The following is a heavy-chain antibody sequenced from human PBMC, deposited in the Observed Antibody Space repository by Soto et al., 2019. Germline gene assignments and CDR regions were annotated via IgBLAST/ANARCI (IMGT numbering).Heavy chain of an antibody. CDR3: ARDRTYSSSSVGDY. Sequence: QVQLVESGGGVVQPGRSLRLSCAASGFTFSNYGMHWVRQAPGKGLEWVAVIWYDGSNKYYADSVKGRFTISRDNSKNTLYLQMSSLRAEDTSMYYYARDRTYSSSSVGDYWGQGTLVTVSS. CDR2: IWYDGSNK. V-gene: IGHV3-33*01. CDR1: GFTFSNYG. D-gene: IGHD6-6*01. J-gene: IGHJ4*02.